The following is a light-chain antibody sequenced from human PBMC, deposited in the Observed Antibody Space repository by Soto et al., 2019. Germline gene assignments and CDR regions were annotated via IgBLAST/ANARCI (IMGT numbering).Light chain of an antibody. CDR3: QQYNNWPGT. Sequence: DIQMTKSPSTLSASVGDRVTSTCRASQSISSWLAWYQQKPGKAPKLLIYAASSLQSGVPSRFSGSGSGTEFTLTISSLQSEDFAVYSCQQYNNWPGTFGQGTKVDIK. J-gene: IGKJ1*01. CDR2: AAS. CDR1: QSISSW. V-gene: IGKV1-5*01.